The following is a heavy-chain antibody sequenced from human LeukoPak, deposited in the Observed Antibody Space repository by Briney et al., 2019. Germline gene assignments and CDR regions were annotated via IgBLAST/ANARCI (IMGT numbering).Heavy chain of an antibody. J-gene: IGHJ4*02. V-gene: IGHV3-7*01. D-gene: IGHD3-22*01. CDR1: GFTFTTYW. CDR3: ANHVYDSSGVDY. CDR2: IQQDGRET. Sequence: GGSLRLSCAASGFTFTTYWMSWVRQAPGKGLEWVANIQQDGRETYYVDSVKGRFTISRDNAKNSLFLQMNSLRAEDTAVYYCANHVYDSSGVDYWGQGTLVTVSS.